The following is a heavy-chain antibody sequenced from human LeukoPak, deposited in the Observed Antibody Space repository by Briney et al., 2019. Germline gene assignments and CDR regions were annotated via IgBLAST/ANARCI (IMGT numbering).Heavy chain of an antibody. CDR1: GGSISSYY. J-gene: IGHJ5*02. Sequence: KPSETLSLTCTVSGGSISSYYWSCIRQPPGKGLEWIGYIYYSGSTNYNPSLKSRVTISVDTSKNQFSLKPSSVIAADTAVYYCARGVVAARFWFDPGAREPWSPSPQ. D-gene: IGHD2-15*01. V-gene: IGHV4-59*01. CDR2: IYYSGST. CDR3: ARGVVAARFWFDP.